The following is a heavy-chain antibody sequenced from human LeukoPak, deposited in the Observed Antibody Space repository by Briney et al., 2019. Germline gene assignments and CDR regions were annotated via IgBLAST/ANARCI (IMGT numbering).Heavy chain of an antibody. J-gene: IGHJ5*02. CDR3: ARTDYHGSGSFYDSWFDP. CDR1: SDSVSSFY. Sequence: PSETLSLTCTVSSDSVSSFYWSWIRQPPGKGLEWVGYIYYSGGTKYNPSLKSRVTMSVDTSKTQFSLRLSSVTAADTAVYYCARTDYHGSGSFYDSWFDPWGQGTLVTVSS. V-gene: IGHV4-59*02. D-gene: IGHD3-10*01. CDR2: IYYSGGT.